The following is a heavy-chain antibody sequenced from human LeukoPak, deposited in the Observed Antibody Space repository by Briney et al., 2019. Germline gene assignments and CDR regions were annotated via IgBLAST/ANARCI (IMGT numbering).Heavy chain of an antibody. CDR1: GYTFTSYD. J-gene: IGHJ6*03. CDR3: ARGRPLNRSITPMDV. D-gene: IGHD3-3*01. V-gene: IGHV1-8*01. CDR2: MNPNSGNT. Sequence: GASVTVSYKASGYTFTSYDINWVRQATGQGMEWMGWMNPNSGNTGYAQKFQGRVTMTRNTSISTAYMELSSLRSEDTAVYYCARGRPLNRSITPMDVWGKGTTVTVSS.